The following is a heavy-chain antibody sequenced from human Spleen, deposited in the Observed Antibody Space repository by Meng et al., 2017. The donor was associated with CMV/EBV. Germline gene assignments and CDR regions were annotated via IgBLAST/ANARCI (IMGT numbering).Heavy chain of an antibody. V-gene: IGHV4-59*01. CDR2: IYYSGST. Sequence: ESLKISCAASGFTFSCYWMTWVRQAPGKGLEWIGYIYYSGSTNYNPSLKSRVTISVDTSKNKFSLKLSSVTAADTAVYYCARMGAYNWFDPWGQGTLVTVSS. CDR1: GFTFSCYW. D-gene: IGHD3-16*01. J-gene: IGHJ5*02. CDR3: ARMGAYNWFDP.